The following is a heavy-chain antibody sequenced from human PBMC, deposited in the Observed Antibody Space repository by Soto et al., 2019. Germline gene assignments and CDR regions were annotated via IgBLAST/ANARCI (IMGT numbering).Heavy chain of an antibody. D-gene: IGHD5-18*01. CDR1: GFTFSSYA. V-gene: IGHV3-23*01. Sequence: GGSLRLSCAASGFTFSSYAMSWVRQAPGRGLERVSDISGSGGGTYYADSVKGRFTISRDNSKNTLYLQMNSLRAEDMAVYYCPRRSLEPATWIQPCMDVWGQGTTVTVSS. CDR3: PRRSLEPATWIQPCMDV. CDR2: ISGSGGGT. J-gene: IGHJ6*02.